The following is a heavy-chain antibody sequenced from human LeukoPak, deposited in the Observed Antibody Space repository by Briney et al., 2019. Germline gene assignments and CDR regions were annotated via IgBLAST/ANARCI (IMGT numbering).Heavy chain of an antibody. J-gene: IGHJ4*02. Sequence: ASGKGSCKVSGYTLTELSMHWVRQAPGKGLEWMGGFDPEDGETIYAQKFQGRVTMTEDTSTDTAYMELSSLRSEDTAVYYCATEVDTAMVFDYWGQGTLVTVSS. CDR3: ATEVDTAMVFDY. CDR2: FDPEDGET. V-gene: IGHV1-24*01. D-gene: IGHD5-18*01. CDR1: GYTLTELS.